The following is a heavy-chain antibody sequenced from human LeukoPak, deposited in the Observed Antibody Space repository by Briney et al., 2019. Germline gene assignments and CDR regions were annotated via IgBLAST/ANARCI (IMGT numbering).Heavy chain of an antibody. CDR3: VRLWDSSGFFGY. V-gene: IGHV3-7*01. CDR2: IQKDGSEK. J-gene: IGHJ4*02. Sequence: GGSLTLSCVASGFTFSNYWMSWVRQAPGKGLEWVANIQKDGSEKHYVASVEGRFTISRDNAENSLLLQLNSLRVGDTAVYYCVRLWDSSGFFGYWGQGALVTVSS. D-gene: IGHD3-22*01. CDR1: GFTFSNYW.